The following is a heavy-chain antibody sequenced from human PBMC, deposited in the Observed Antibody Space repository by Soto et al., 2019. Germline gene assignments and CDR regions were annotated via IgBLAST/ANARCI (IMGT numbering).Heavy chain of an antibody. CDR3: ATQEVGGSYVYTFDP. Sequence: QLQLQESGPGLVKPSETLSLTCTVSGGSISSSSYYWGWIRQPPGKGLEWIGSIYYSGSTYYNPSLKSRVTISVAPSKNHFSLTLSSVTAADTAVYYCATQEVGGSYVYTFDPWGQGTLVTVSS. V-gene: IGHV4-39*02. CDR2: IYYSGST. J-gene: IGHJ5*02. D-gene: IGHD1-26*01. CDR1: GGSISSSSYY.